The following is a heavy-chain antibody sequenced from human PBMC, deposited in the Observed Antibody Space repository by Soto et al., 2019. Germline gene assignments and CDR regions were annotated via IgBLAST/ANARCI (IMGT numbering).Heavy chain of an antibody. D-gene: IGHD3-10*01. V-gene: IGHV1-69*02. CDR3: ATSYGSGYRAFDY. CDR2: VNPILSLS. Sequence: QVQLVQSGAEVKRPGSSVKVSCKASGDTFSFYSINWVRQAPGLGLEWMGRVNPILSLSNYAQRFQGRVTMTADKSMRTAYMVISSLRSEDTAIYYCATSYGSGYRAFDYWGQGAQVIVSS. J-gene: IGHJ4*02. CDR1: GDTFSFYS.